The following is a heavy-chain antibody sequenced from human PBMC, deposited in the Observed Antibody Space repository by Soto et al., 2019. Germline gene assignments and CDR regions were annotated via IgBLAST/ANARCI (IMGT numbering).Heavy chain of an antibody. D-gene: IGHD4-17*01. J-gene: IGHJ4*02. CDR3: AKDRGGMTTKPRGLFDY. Sequence: GGSLRLSCAASGFTFSSYAMSWVRQAPGKGVEWVSGISGSGGSPYYADSVKGRFTISRDNSKNTLYLQMNSLRAEDTATYYCAKDRGGMTTKPRGLFDYWGQGTLVTVSS. V-gene: IGHV3-23*01. CDR2: ISGSGGSP. CDR1: GFTFSSYA.